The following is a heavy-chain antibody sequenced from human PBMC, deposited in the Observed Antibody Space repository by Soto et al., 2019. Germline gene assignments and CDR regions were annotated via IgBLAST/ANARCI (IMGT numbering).Heavy chain of an antibody. CDR1: GFTFSSYA. J-gene: IGHJ3*01. V-gene: IGHV3-30-3*01. CDR2: ISYDGSNK. Sequence: PGGSLRLSCAASGFTFSSYAMHWVRQAPGKGLEWVAVISYDGSNKYYADSVKGRFTISRDNSKNTLYLQMNSLRTEDTAVHYCAREEGYCDGGRCFRSAFDVWGQGTVVTVSS. D-gene: IGHD2-21*01. CDR3: AREEGYCDGGRCFRSAFDV.